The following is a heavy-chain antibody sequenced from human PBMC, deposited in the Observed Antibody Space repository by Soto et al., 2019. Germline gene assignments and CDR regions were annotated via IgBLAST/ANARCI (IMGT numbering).Heavy chain of an antibody. CDR1: GFTFSNAW. Sequence: GGSLRLSCAASGFTFSNAWMSWVRQAPGKGLEWVGRIKSKTDGGTTDYAAPVKGRFTISRDDSKNTLYLQMNSLKTEDTAVYYCTTDEPFHYYGSVRGSSRPPFDYWGQGTLVTVSS. CDR2: IKSKTDGGTT. CDR3: TTDEPFHYYGSVRGSSRPPFDY. D-gene: IGHD3-10*01. J-gene: IGHJ4*02. V-gene: IGHV3-15*01.